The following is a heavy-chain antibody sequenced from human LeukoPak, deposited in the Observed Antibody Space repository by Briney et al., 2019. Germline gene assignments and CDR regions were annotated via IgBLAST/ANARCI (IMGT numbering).Heavy chain of an antibody. V-gene: IGHV3-23*01. CDR2: ISGSGGTT. Sequence: GGSLRLSCAASGLTFSTYAMSWVRQAPGKGLEWVSVISGSGGTTYYADSVKGRFTISRDNAKNSLYLQMNSLRAEDTAVYYCARDHVDSPLSGFDYWGQGTLVTVSS. J-gene: IGHJ4*02. CDR3: ARDHVDSPLSGFDY. D-gene: IGHD3-10*01. CDR1: GLTFSTYA.